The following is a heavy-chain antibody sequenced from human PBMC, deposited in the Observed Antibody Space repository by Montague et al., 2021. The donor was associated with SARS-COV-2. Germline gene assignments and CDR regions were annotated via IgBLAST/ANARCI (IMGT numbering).Heavy chain of an antibody. V-gene: IGHV4-59*08. D-gene: IGHD6-13*01. J-gene: IGHJ4*02. Sequence: SETLSLTCTVSGGSISNYYWSWIRQPPGKGLEWIGYIYYSGGTNYDPSLKSRVTISVDTSKNQFYLKLSSVTAADTAWYYCERRGSGSSWYYFDYWGQGTLVTVSS. CDR2: IYYSGGT. CDR3: ERRGSGSSWYYFDY. CDR1: GGSISNYY.